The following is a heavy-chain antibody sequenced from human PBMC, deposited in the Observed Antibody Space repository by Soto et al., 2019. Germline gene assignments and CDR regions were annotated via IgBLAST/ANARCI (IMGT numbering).Heavy chain of an antibody. CDR1: GGTFSSYS. Sequence: SVKVSCKASGGTFSSYSISWVRQAPGQGLEWMGRIIPILDIANYAQKFQGRVTITADKSTSTAYMELSSLRSEDTAVYYCARQSTGYCSGDSCYYFDFWGQGTLVTVSS. CDR2: IIPILDIA. CDR3: ARQSTGYCSGDSCYYFDF. D-gene: IGHD2-15*01. V-gene: IGHV1-69*02. J-gene: IGHJ4*02.